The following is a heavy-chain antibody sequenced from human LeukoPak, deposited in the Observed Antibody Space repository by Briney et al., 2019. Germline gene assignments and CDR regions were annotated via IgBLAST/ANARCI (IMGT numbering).Heavy chain of an antibody. CDR3: ASSSEYCSSTSCPHNY. CDR2: IIPIFGTA. Sequence: ASVKVSCKASGGTFSSYAISWVRQAPGQGLEWMGGIIPIFGTANYAQKFQGRVTITADESTSTAYMELSSLRSEDTAVYYCASSSEYCSSTSCPHNYWGQGTLVTVSS. CDR1: GGTFSSYA. D-gene: IGHD2-2*01. J-gene: IGHJ4*02. V-gene: IGHV1-69*13.